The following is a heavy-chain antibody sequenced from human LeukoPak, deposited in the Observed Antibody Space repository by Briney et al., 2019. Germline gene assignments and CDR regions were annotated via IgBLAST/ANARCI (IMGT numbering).Heavy chain of an antibody. V-gene: IGHV3-30*02. CDR2: IRYDGSNK. CDR1: GFTFSSYD. CDR3: AKDEAYGSGSYWGIDP. J-gene: IGHJ5*02. Sequence: GSLRLSCEASGFTFSSYDMHWVRQAPGKGLEWVAFIRYDGSNKYYADSVKGRFTISRDNSKNTLYLQMNSLRAEDTAVYYCAKDEAYGSGSYWGIDPWGQGTLVTISS. D-gene: IGHD3-10*01.